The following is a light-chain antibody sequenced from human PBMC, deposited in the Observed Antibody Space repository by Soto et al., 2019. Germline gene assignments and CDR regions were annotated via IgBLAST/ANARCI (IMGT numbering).Light chain of an antibody. CDR1: QGLVYSDGKTY. J-gene: IGKJ5*01. V-gene: IGKV2-30*01. CDR3: MQGTQWPPT. CDR2: TVS. Sequence: DVVMTQSPLSLPVTLGQPASISCRSSQGLVYSDGKTYLNWFHHRPGQSPMRLIYTVSNRDSGVPDRFSGSGSGTDFKLKISRVEAEDVGVYYCMQGTQWPPTFGQGTRLEI.